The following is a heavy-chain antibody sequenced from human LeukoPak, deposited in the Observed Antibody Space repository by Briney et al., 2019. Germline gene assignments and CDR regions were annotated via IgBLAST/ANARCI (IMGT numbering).Heavy chain of an antibody. CDR1: GGSFSGYY. CDR3: ARGVRYYYDSSGYWIDY. V-gene: IGHV4-34*01. CDR2: INHSGST. D-gene: IGHD3-22*01. J-gene: IGHJ4*02. Sequence: SETLSLTCAVYGGSFSGYYWSWIRQPPGKVLEWIGEINHSGSTNYNPSLKSRVTISVDTSKNQFSLKLSSVTAADTAVYYRARGVRYYYDSSGYWIDYWGQGTLVTVSS.